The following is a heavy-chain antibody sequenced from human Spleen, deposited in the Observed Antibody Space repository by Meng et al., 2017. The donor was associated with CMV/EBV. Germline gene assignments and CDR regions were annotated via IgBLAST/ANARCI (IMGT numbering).Heavy chain of an antibody. CDR2: IYYSGST. V-gene: IGHV4-39*01. CDR3: ASQTAGVY. J-gene: IGHJ4*02. Sequence: LTCIVSGGSISSSNFYWGWIRQPPGQGLEWIGSIYYSGSTYYNPSLKSRVTISVDTSKNQFSLKLSSVTAADTAVYYCASQTAGVYWGQGTLVTVSS. CDR1: GGSISSSNFY. D-gene: IGHD6-25*01.